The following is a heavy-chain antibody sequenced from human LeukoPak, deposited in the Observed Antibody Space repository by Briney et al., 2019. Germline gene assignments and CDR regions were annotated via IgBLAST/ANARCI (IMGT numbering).Heavy chain of an antibody. V-gene: IGHV3-66*02. CDR2: IYTGGTT. Sequence: GGSLRLSCAASGFSVSSNYMNWVRQAPGMGLEWVSAIYTGGTTYYADSVKGRITISRDNSKNTLYLQMNSLRAEDSAVYYCARDKLGSGYSSDFDCWGQGTLVTVSS. D-gene: IGHD6-19*01. CDR1: GFSVSSNY. CDR3: ARDKLGSGYSSDFDC. J-gene: IGHJ4*02.